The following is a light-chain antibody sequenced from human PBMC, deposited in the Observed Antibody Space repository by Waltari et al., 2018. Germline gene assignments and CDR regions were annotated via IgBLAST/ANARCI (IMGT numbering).Light chain of an antibody. V-gene: IGKV1-NL1*01. J-gene: IGKJ1*01. Sequence: DAEMPQSTPSLCASVGERVTITCRASQSIDNSLGWYQQKPGKAPKLLVFGASRLQSGVPSRFSGSGSGAHYTLTITSLQPEDFGTYYCQQYYNTPRTFGQGTKVEIK. CDR2: GAS. CDR3: QQYYNTPRT. CDR1: QSIDNS.